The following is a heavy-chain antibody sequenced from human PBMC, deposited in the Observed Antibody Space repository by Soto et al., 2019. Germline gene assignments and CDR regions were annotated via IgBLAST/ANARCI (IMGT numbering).Heavy chain of an antibody. D-gene: IGHD3-22*01. J-gene: IGHJ4*02. CDR3: ARGRTVRNYADDSSDYFYFFDY. CDR2: VYYTGST. Sequence: SETLSLTCTVSGDSISTFYWGWMRQSPGKELEWIGYVYYTGSTNYNPSLKSRVTISVDRSKNQSSLKLTSANAADTAVYYCARGRTVRNYADDSSDYFYFFDYWGQGTQVTVSS. CDR1: GDSISTFY. V-gene: IGHV4-59*01.